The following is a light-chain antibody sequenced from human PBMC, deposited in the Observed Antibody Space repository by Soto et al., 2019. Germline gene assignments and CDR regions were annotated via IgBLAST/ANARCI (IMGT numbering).Light chain of an antibody. Sequence: QSALTQPASVSGSPGQSITISCTGTSSDVGGYNYVSWYQQHPGKAPQLMIYDVSSRPSGVSHRFSGSKSDTTASLTISGLQAEDEAYYFCSSYTAITTTRVFGGGTKLTVL. V-gene: IGLV2-14*03. CDR1: SSDVGGYNY. J-gene: IGLJ2*01. CDR2: DVS. CDR3: SSYTAITTTRV.